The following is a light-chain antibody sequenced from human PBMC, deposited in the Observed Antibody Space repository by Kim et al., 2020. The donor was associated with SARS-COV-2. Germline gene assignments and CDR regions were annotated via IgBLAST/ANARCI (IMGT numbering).Light chain of an antibody. Sequence: PGKTARITCGGNNIGSKSVHWYQQKPGQAPVLVIYYDSDRPSGIPERFSGSNSGNTATLTISRVEAGDEADYYCQVWDSSSDHWVFGRGTQLTVL. V-gene: IGLV3-21*04. CDR3: QVWDSSSDHWV. CDR1: NIGSKS. CDR2: YDS. J-gene: IGLJ3*02.